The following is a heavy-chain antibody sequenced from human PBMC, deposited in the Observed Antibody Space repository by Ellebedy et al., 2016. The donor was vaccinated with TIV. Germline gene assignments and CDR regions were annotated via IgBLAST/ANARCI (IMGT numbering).Heavy chain of an antibody. Sequence: SGPTLVKPTQTLTLTCTVSGFSLNASGVGVGWIRQPPGKALEWLAFIFWNDDESYSPSLESRLTISKDTSKNQVILTMTNMDPVDTATYYCAHRANPLGSRTPASWKWFDPWGQGTLVTVSS. D-gene: IGHD3-10*01. CDR1: GFSLNASGVG. J-gene: IGHJ5*02. CDR2: IFWNDDE. CDR3: AHRANPLGSRTPASWKWFDP. V-gene: IGHV2-5*01.